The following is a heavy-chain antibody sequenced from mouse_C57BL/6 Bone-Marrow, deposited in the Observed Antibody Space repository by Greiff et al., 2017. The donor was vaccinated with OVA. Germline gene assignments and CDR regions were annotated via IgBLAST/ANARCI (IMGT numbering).Heavy chain of an antibody. CDR1: GFSLTSYG. J-gene: IGHJ3*01. D-gene: IGHD2-4*01. CDR3: ARVLIYYDYDGFAY. V-gene: IGHV2-2*01. Sequence: VQLKQSGPGLVQPSQSLSITCTVSGFSLTSYGVHWVRQSPGKGLEWLGVIWSGGSTDYNAAFISRLSISKDNSKSQVFFKMNSLQADDTAIYYCARVLIYYDYDGFAYWGQGTLVTVSA. CDR2: IWSGGST.